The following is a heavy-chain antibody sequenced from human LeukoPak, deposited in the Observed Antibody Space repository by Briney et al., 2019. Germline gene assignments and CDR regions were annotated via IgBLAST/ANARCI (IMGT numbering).Heavy chain of an antibody. D-gene: IGHD3-3*01. CDR1: GFTFSSYA. V-gene: IGHV3-23*01. CDR3: AKATYYDFWSGYSGGDCCFDY. CDR2: ISGSGGST. J-gene: IGHJ4*02. Sequence: GGSLRLSCAASGFTFSSYAMSWVRQAPGKGLEGVSAISGSGGSTFYADSVKGRFPISRDNSKNTLYLQMNSLRAEDTAVYYCAKATYYDFWSGYSGGDCCFDYWGQGTLVTVSS.